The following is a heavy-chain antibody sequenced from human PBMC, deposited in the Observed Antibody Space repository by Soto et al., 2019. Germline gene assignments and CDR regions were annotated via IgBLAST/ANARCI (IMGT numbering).Heavy chain of an antibody. CDR2: INPSCGST. Sequence: ASVKVSCKACGYTFTSYYMHWVRQAPGQGLEWMGIINPSCGSTSYAQKFQGRVTMTRDTSTSTVYMELSSLRSEDTAVYYCARAGRQTAMVTYYYYYMDVWGKGTTVTVSS. CDR1: GYTFTSYY. CDR3: ARAGRQTAMVTYYYYYMDV. V-gene: IGHV1-46*03. J-gene: IGHJ6*03. D-gene: IGHD5-18*01.